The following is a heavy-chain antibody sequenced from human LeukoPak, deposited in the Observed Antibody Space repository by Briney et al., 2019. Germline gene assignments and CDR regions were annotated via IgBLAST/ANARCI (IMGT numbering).Heavy chain of an antibody. CDR2: IYHSGST. Sequence: SETLSLTCAVSGGSISSGGYSWSWIRQPPGKGLEWIGYIYHSGSTYYNPSLKSRVTISVDTSKNQFSLKLSSVTAADTAVYYCARITIFGIGDVWGQGTTVTVSS. J-gene: IGHJ6*02. CDR3: ARITIFGIGDV. CDR1: GGSISSGGYS. V-gene: IGHV4-30-2*05. D-gene: IGHD3-3*01.